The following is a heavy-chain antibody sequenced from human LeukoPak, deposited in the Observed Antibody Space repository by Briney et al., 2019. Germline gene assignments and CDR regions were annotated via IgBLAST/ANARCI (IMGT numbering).Heavy chain of an antibody. CDR3: ARGDSLSYYYDSSDVAFDY. CDR1: GYTFTRYY. D-gene: IGHD3-22*01. J-gene: IGHJ4*02. Sequence: ASVKLSCKASGYTFTRYYMHWVPHPPRQALEWMRQINHNSGGKNYAQKFQGRVTKTRDTSISTAYMELSRLRYDDTAVYYCARGDSLSYYYDSSDVAFDYWGQGTLVTVSS. CDR2: INHNSGGK. V-gene: IGHV1-2*06.